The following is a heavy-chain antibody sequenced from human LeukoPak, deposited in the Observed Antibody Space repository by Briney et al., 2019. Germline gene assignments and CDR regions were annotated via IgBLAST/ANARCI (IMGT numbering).Heavy chain of an antibody. D-gene: IGHD3-22*01. CDR3: ARTRSSGDYDSFDV. Sequence: SGPTLVKPTETLTLTCSFSGFSLSNTEVGVGWIRQPPGKALEWLALIYWDGDKRFSRSLKSRLTITKDTAKNQVVLTLSNMDPVDTGTYHCARTRSSGDYDSFDVWGQGTMVTVSS. CDR2: IYWDGDK. V-gene: IGHV2-5*02. CDR1: GFSLSNTEVG. J-gene: IGHJ3*01.